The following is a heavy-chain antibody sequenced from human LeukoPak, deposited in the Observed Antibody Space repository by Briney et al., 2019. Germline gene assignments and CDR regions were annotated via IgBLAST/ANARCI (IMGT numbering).Heavy chain of an antibody. CDR1: GFTFSSFY. CDR2: INSDGSST. Sequence: AGGSLRLSCAASGFTFSSFYMHWVRQVPGKGLVWVSRINSDGSSTNYADSVKGRFTISRDNAKNTLYLQMNSLRAEDTAVYYCARGRRDDYYFDYWGQGTLVPVSS. D-gene: IGHD4/OR15-4a*01. J-gene: IGHJ4*02. CDR3: ARGRRDDYYFDY. V-gene: IGHV3-74*01.